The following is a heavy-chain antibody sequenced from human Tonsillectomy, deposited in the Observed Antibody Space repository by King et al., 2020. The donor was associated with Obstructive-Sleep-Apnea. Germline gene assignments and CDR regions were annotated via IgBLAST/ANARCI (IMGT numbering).Heavy chain of an antibody. D-gene: IGHD3-9*01. CDR3: AKGIYDISAENAMDV. J-gene: IGHJ6*02. CDR1: GFTFSNYG. Sequence: VQLVESGGGLVQPGGSLRLSCAASGFTFSNYGMSWVRQAPGKGLEWVSAISGSGGSTYYADSVKGRFTISRDNSKNTLYLQMNSLRAEDTALYYCAKGIYDISAENAMDVWGQGTTVTVSS. V-gene: IGHV3-23*04. CDR2: ISGSGGST.